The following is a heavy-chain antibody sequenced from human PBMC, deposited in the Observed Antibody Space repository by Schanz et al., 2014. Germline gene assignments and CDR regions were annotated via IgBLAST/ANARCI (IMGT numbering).Heavy chain of an antibody. Sequence: QVQLAQSGAVVKKPGASVKVSCKASGYTFTSYGISWVRQAPGQGLEWMGWISPYNGNTNYAQKLQGRVTMTADTSTSTAYMDRRSLRSDDTAVYYCARDQSPDTNSYDGRYFDYGGQGPLVTFSS. D-gene: IGHD1-1*01. J-gene: IGHJ4*02. CDR3: ARDQSPDTNSYDGRYFDY. V-gene: IGHV1-18*01. CDR2: ISPYNGNT. CDR1: GYTFTSYG.